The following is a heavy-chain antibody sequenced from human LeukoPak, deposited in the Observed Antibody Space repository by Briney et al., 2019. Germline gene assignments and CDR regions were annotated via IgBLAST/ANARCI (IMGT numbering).Heavy chain of an antibody. CDR3: ARGEWEHLDY. CDR2: IYYSGST. CDR1: GGSISSSSYY. D-gene: IGHD1-26*01. V-gene: IGHV4-39*07. J-gene: IGHJ4*02. Sequence: PSETLSLTCTVSGGSISSSSYYWGWIRQPPGKGLEWIGSIYYSGSTYYNPSLKSRVTISVDTSKNQFSLRLSSVTAADTAVYYCARGEWEHLDYWGQGTLVTVSS.